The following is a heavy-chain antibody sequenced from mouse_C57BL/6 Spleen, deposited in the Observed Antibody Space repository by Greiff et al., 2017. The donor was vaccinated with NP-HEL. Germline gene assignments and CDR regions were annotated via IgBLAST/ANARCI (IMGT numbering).Heavy chain of an antibody. V-gene: IGHV5-17*01. D-gene: IGHD3-2*02. J-gene: IGHJ3*01. CDR1: GFTFSDYG. Sequence: EVQGVESGGGLVKPGGSLKLSCAASGFTFSDYGMHWVRQAPEKGLEWVAYISSGSSTIYYADTVKGRFTISRDNAKNTLFLQMTSLRSEDTAMYYCARGDSSGPFAYWGQGTLVTVSA. CDR3: ARGDSSGPFAY. CDR2: ISSGSSTI.